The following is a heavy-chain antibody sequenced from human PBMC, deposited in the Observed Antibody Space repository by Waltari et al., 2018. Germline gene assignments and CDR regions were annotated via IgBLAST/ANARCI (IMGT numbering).Heavy chain of an antibody. CDR1: GFPLSTGGMC. CDR3: ARMVGYCSGGNCYAPYYFDS. D-gene: IGHD2-15*01. CDR2: IDWDDEK. J-gene: IGHJ4*02. Sequence: QVTLRESGPALVKPTQTLTLTCTFSGFPLSTGGMCVSWIRPPPGKALEWLARIDWDDEKKYRTSLKTRLTISKDTSKNQVVLTMTNVDPVDTATYYCARMVGYCSGGNCYAPYYFDSWGQGTLVTVSS. V-gene: IGHV2-70*13.